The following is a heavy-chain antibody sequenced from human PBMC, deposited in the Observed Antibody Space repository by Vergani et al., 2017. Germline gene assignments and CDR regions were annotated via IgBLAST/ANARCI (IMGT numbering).Heavy chain of an antibody. Sequence: QVQLVQSGAEVKKPGASVKVSCKVSGYTLTELSMHWVRQAPGQGLEWMGRIIPILGIANYAQKFQGRVTITADKSTSTAYMELSSLRSEDTAVYYCAREVTAILLQPHFDYWGQGTLVTVSS. J-gene: IGHJ4*02. CDR1: GYTLTELS. V-gene: IGHV1-69*04. CDR2: IIPILGIA. D-gene: IGHD2-21*02. CDR3: AREVTAILLQPHFDY.